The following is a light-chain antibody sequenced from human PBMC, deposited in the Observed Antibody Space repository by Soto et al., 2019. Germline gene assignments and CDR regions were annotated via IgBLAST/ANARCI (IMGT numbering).Light chain of an antibody. CDR3: MQGVQTPFT. CDR2: LGS. CDR1: QSLLFSNGYNY. J-gene: IGKJ3*01. V-gene: IGKV2-28*01. Sequence: DIVMTQSPLSLPVTPGEPASISCRSSQSLLFSNGYNYFDWYLQKPGQSPQLLISLGSNRAPGVPDRFSGSGSCTDFTLKISRVEAEDFGVYYCMQGVQTPFTFGPGTKVDIK.